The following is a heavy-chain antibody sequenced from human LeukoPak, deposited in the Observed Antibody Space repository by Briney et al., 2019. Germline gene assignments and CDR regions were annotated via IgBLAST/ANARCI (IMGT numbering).Heavy chain of an antibody. D-gene: IGHD1-26*01. CDR3: AREATVVGATII. CDR1: GYSISSGYY. V-gene: IGHV4-38-2*02. J-gene: IGHJ4*02. CDR2: MYHSGST. Sequence: SETLSLTCAVSGYSISSGYYWGWIRQPPGKGLEWIGSMYHSGSTYYNPSLKSRVTISVDTSKNQFSLKLSSVTAADTAVYYCAREATVVGATIIWGQGTLVTVSS.